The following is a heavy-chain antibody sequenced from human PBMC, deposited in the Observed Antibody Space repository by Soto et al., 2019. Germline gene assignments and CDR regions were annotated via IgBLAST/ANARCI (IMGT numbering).Heavy chain of an antibody. V-gene: IGHV4-30-2*01. CDR1: GVSISSGGYS. D-gene: IGHD3-10*01. Sequence: SETLSLTCVVSGVSISSGGYSWSWIRQPPGKGLEWIGNIHHSGSTYYKPSLKSRVTISVDRSKKQISLKLSSVTAADTAVYYCARGGDYYGSGSYSVFDIWGQGTMVTVSS. J-gene: IGHJ3*02. CDR3: ARGGDYYGSGSYSVFDI. CDR2: IHHSGST.